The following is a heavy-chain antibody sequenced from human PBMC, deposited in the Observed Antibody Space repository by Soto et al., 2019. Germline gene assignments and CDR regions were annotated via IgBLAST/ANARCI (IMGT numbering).Heavy chain of an antibody. Sequence: QLQLQESGPGLVKPSETLSLTCTVSGGSISSSSYYWGWIRQPPGKGLEWIGSIYYSGSTYYNPSLKSRVTISVDTSKNQFSLKLSSVTAADTAVYYCARLSVDTAMVNYWGQGTLVTVSS. CDR1: GGSISSSSYY. CDR2: IYYSGST. V-gene: IGHV4-39*01. J-gene: IGHJ4*02. CDR3: ARLSVDTAMVNY. D-gene: IGHD5-18*01.